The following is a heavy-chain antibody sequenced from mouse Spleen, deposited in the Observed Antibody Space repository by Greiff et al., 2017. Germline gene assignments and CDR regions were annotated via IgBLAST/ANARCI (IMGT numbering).Heavy chain of an antibody. CDR3: ARGGVYYGVSYWYFDV. D-gene: IGHD1-1*01. Sequence: EVQLQESGPELVKPGASVKIPCKASGYTFTDYNMDWVKQSHGKSLEWIGDINPNNGGTIYNQKFKGKATLTVDKSSSTAYMELRSLTSEDTAVYYCARGGVYYGVSYWYFDVWGAGTTVTVSS. V-gene: IGHV1-18*01. J-gene: IGHJ1*01. CDR2: INPNNGGT. CDR1: GYTFTDYN.